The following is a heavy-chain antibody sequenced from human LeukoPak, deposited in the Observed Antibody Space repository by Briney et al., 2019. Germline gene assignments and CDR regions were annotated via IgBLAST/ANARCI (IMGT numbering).Heavy chain of an antibody. J-gene: IGHJ4*02. V-gene: IGHV3-21*01. D-gene: IGHD3-10*01. Sequence: GGSLRLSCEASGFSFSSYNMDWVRQTPGKGLEWISSITTSSTYTFYADSVKGRFTISRDNAQNSLYLQMNNLRAEDTAVYYCARDRWFGESLPAHFDYWGQGTLVTVSS. CDR1: GFSFSSYN. CDR3: ARDRWFGESLPAHFDY. CDR2: ITTSSTYT.